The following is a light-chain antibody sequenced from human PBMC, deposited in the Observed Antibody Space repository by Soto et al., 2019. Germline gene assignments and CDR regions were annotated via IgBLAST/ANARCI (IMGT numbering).Light chain of an antibody. V-gene: IGLV2-14*01. CDR3: SSYTSSSTLA. CDR2: EVS. Sequence: QSALTQPASVSGSPGQSITISCTGTSSDVGGYNYVSWYQQHPGKAPKLMIYEVSNRPSGVSNRFSGSKSGNTASLTISGLQAEDEVDYYCSSYTSSSTLAFGTGTKLTVL. CDR1: SSDVGGYNY. J-gene: IGLJ1*01.